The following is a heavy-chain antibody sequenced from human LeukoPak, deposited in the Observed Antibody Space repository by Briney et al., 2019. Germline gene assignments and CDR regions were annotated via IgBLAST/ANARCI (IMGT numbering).Heavy chain of an antibody. CDR3: ARGDITIFGVALKGPFDY. D-gene: IGHD3-3*01. J-gene: IGHJ4*01. V-gene: IGHV3-7*01. Sequence: GGSLRLSCAASGFTFSNYWMSWVCQAPGKGLEWLANINQDGSEIYYLDSVKGRFTISRDNGKNSLYLQINSLRADDTAVYYCARGDITIFGVALKGPFDYWGQGALVTVSS. CDR2: INQDGSEI. CDR1: GFTFSNYW.